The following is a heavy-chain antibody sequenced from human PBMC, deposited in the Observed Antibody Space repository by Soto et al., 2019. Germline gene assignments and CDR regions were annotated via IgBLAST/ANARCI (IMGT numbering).Heavy chain of an antibody. CDR2: ISYDGSNR. CDR1: GLTFSEYG. J-gene: IGHJ4*02. D-gene: IGHD2-8*02. Sequence: QVQLVESGGGVVQPGMSLRLSCAASGLTFSEYGMHWVRQAPGKGLEWVAVISYDGSNRYYEESVRGRFTISRDNSKNTLYLQMNSLRADDTAVYYCAKDWNRWSTFSGLDYWGQGTLVTVSP. V-gene: IGHV3-30*18. CDR3: AKDWNRWSTFSGLDY.